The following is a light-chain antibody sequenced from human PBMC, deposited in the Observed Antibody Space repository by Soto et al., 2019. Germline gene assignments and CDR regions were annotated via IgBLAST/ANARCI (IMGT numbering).Light chain of an antibody. CDR2: EVS. V-gene: IGLV2-14*01. J-gene: IGLJ1*01. Sequence: QSALTQPASVSGSPGQSITISCTGTSSDVGGYNYVSWYQQHPGKAPKLMIYEVSNRPSGVSNRSSGSKSGNTASLTISGLQAEDEADYYCSSYPSSTFYVVGTGTKV. CDR1: SSDVGGYNY. CDR3: SSYPSSTFYV.